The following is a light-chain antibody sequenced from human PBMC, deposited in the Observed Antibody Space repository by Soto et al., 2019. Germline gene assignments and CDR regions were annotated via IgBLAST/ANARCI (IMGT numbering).Light chain of an antibody. V-gene: IGLV3-21*02. CDR2: DDS. Sequence: SYELTQPPSVSVAPGQTARITCGGTKIGTKSVHWYQQKPGQAPVLVVFDDSDRPSGIPERFSGSNSGNTATLTISSVEAGDEADYYCQVWDSSTDQNVVFGGGTKLTVL. CDR3: QVWDSSTDQNVV. CDR1: KIGTKS. J-gene: IGLJ2*01.